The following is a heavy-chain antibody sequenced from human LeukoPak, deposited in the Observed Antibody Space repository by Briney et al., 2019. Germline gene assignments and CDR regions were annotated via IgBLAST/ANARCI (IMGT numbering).Heavy chain of an antibody. D-gene: IGHD1-1*01. CDR2: IRYDGSNK. CDR3: ATAGTWKGQVADY. V-gene: IGHV3-30*02. Sequence: GGSLRLSCAASGFTFSSYGMHWVRQAPGKGLEWVAFIRYDGSNKYYADSVKGRFTISRDNSKNTLYLQMNSLRAEDTAVYYCATAGTWKGQVADYWGQGTLVTVSS. CDR1: GFTFSSYG. J-gene: IGHJ4*02.